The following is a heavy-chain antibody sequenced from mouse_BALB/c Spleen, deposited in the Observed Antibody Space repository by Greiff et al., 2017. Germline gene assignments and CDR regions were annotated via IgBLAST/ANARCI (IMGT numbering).Heavy chain of an antibody. V-gene: IGHV1-54*01. J-gene: IGHJ4*01. Sequence: QVQLQQSGAELVRPGTSVKVSCKASGYAFTNYLIEWVKQRPGQGLEWIGVINPGSGGTNYNEKFKGKATLTADKSSSTAYMQLSSLTSDDSAVYFCARRLSAMDYWGQGTSVTVSS. CDR2: INPGSGGT. D-gene: IGHD1-2*01. CDR1: GYAFTNYL. CDR3: ARRLSAMDY.